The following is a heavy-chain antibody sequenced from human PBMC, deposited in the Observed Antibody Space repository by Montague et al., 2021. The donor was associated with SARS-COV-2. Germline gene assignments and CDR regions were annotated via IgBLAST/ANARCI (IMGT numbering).Heavy chain of an antibody. V-gene: IGHV4-59*13. Sequence: SETLSLTCTVSGGSISSYYWSWIRQPPGKGLEWIGYIYYGGSTNYNPSLKSRVTISVDTSKNQFSLKLSSVTAADTAVYYCARDLGDYWGRGTLVTVSS. CDR2: IYYGGST. J-gene: IGHJ4*02. CDR3: ARDLGDY. CDR1: GGSISSYY.